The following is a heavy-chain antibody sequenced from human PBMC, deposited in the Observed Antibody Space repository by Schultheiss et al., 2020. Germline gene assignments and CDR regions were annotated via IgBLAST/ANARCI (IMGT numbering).Heavy chain of an antibody. CDR2: ISYDGSNK. J-gene: IGHJ4*02. CDR3: ARGGTRYSSGYY. V-gene: IGHV3-30*03. CDR1: GFTFSSYG. D-gene: IGHD3-22*01. Sequence: GGSLRLSCAASGFTFSSYGMHWVRQAPGKGLEWVAVISYDGSNKYYADSVKGRFTISRDNSKNTLYLQMNSLRAEDTAVYYCARGGTRYSSGYYWGQGTLVTVSS.